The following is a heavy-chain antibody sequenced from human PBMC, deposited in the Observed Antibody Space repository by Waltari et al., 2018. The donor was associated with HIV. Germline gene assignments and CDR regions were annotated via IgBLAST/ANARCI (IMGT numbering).Heavy chain of an antibody. V-gene: IGHV3-9*01. CDR2: NSRNGDSV. D-gene: IGHD2-8*01. CDR1: GFSFGDYA. Sequence: QLVESGGALVQPGRSLRLSCVASGFSFGDYAKYWVRQPPGKGLEWVSGNSRNGDSVADAASVKGGLTMSRDNAKRSLYLEMISLKPEDKARYYCKKGRTADASFFACDTWGQGKKVIV. J-gene: IGHJ3*02. CDR3: KKGRTADASFFACDT.